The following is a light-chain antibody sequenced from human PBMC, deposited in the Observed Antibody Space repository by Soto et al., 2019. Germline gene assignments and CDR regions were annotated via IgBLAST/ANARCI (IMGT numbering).Light chain of an antibody. Sequence: EIVMTQSPATLSVSPGERVTLSCRASQGVGSTLAWYRQQPGQAPRLLIYDASGRAGSVPARLSGSGSGTEFTLTISSLQSEDFAVYFCQQYDDWPPTSGQGTKVDIK. CDR2: DAS. V-gene: IGKV3-15*01. J-gene: IGKJ1*01. CDR1: QGVGST. CDR3: QQYDDWPPT.